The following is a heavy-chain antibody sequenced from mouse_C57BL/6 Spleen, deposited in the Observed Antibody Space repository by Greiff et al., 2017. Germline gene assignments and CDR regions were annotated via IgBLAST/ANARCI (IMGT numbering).Heavy chain of an antibody. CDR1: GYTFTSYW. V-gene: IGHV1-55*01. CDR2: IYPGSGST. CDR3: ARSLHYGSSYEGYFDV. Sequence: QVQLQQPGAELVKPGASVKMSCKASGYTFTSYWITWVKQRPGQGLEWIGDIYPGSGSTNYNEKFKSKATLTVDTSSSTAYMQLSSLTSEDSAVYYCARSLHYGSSYEGYFDVWGTGTTVTVSS. J-gene: IGHJ1*03. D-gene: IGHD1-1*01.